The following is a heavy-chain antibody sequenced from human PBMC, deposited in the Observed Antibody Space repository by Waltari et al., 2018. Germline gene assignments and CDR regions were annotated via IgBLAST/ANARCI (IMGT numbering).Heavy chain of an antibody. J-gene: IGHJ4*02. CDR1: GFTFGSYW. Sequence: EVRLVESGGGLVRPGGSLVPSCAASGFTFGSYWMGWVGQAPGKGLEWVANIKQDGSEEYYVDSVKGRFTISRANAKNSLYLQMNSLRAEDTAVYYCARVVCSSTSCYARMEYFDYWGQGTLVTVSS. D-gene: IGHD2-2*01. V-gene: IGHV3-7*01. CDR3: ARVVCSSTSCYARMEYFDY. CDR2: IKQDGSEE.